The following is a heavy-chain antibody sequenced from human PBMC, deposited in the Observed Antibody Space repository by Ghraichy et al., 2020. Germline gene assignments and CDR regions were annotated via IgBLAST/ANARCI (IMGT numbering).Heavy chain of an antibody. Sequence: GALRLSCAASGFTFDDYTMHWVRQAPGKGLEWVSLISWDGGSTYYADSVKGRFTISRDNSKNSLYLQMNSLRTEDTALYYCAKGYYDSSPWYFDYWGQGTLVTVSS. CDR2: ISWDGGST. V-gene: IGHV3-43*01. J-gene: IGHJ4*02. CDR1: GFTFDDYT. D-gene: IGHD3-22*01. CDR3: AKGYYDSSPWYFDY.